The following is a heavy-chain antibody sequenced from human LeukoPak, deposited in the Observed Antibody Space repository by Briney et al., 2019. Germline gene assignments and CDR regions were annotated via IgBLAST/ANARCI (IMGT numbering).Heavy chain of an antibody. V-gene: IGHV3-74*01. Sequence: PGGSLRLSCAASGFTFSSYWMHWVRQAPGKGLVWVSRISSDGSSTSYADSVKGRFTISRDNAKNTLYLQMNSLRAEDTAVYYCARVVAVAAKDYWGQGTLVTVSS. CDR1: GFTFSSYW. D-gene: IGHD6-19*01. CDR2: ISSDGSST. J-gene: IGHJ4*02. CDR3: ARVVAVAAKDY.